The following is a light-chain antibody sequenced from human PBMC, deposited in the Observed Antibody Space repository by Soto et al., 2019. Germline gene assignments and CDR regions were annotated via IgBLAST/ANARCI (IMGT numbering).Light chain of an antibody. V-gene: IGLV2-8*01. CDR1: SRDVGGYNY. Sequence: QSALTQPPSASGSPGQSVTISCTGTSRDVGGYNYFSWYQQHPGKAPKLMLSEVSNRPSGVPDRFSGYKSGHTASLTVSGIQAEDEADYYCSSFAGNNNLVFGGGTKLTVL. CDR3: SSFAGNNNLV. CDR2: EVS. J-gene: IGLJ2*01.